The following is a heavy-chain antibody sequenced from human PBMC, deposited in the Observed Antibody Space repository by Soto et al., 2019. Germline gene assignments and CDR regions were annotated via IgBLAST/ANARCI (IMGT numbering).Heavy chain of an antibody. CDR2: ISRSAGNT. V-gene: IGHV3-21*01. CDR1: GFTFSSYS. Sequence: PVGSLRLSCAASGFTFSSYSMNLGLQAPGKGLEWVSSISRSAGNTYYADSVKGRFTISRDNAKNSMYLQMNSLRAEDTAVYYCARDQVPGLDAFDIWGQGTMVTVSS. CDR3: ARDQVPGLDAFDI. J-gene: IGHJ3*02.